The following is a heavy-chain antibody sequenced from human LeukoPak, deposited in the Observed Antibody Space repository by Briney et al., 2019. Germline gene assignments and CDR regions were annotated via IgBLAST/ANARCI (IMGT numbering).Heavy chain of an antibody. V-gene: IGHV3-30*04. J-gene: IGHJ4*02. CDR1: GFTLSTYA. Sequence: GGSLRLSCAASGFTLSTYAMHWVRQAPGKGLEWVAVISYDGRDKKYADSVKGRFSISRDNSKNTLYLQMDSLRSEDTAVYYCAKDSGNYANYYFDYWGQGTLVTVSS. CDR2: ISYDGRDK. D-gene: IGHD1-26*01. CDR3: AKDSGNYANYYFDY.